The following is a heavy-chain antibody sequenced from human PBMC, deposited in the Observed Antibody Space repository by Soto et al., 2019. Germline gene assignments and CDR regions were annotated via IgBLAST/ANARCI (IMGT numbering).Heavy chain of an antibody. D-gene: IGHD2-2*01. CDR1: GGSISSYY. CDR3: ARGARYCSSTSCRSYFDY. Sequence: SETLSLTCTVSGGSISSYYWSWIRQPPGKGLEWIGYIYYSGSTNYNPSLKSRVTISVDTSKNQFSLKLSSVTAADTAVYYCARGARYCSSTSCRSYFDYWGQGTLVTVSS. CDR2: IYYSGST. J-gene: IGHJ4*02. V-gene: IGHV4-59*01.